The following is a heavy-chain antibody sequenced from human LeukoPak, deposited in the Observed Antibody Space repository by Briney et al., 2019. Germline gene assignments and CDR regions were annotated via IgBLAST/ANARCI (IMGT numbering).Heavy chain of an antibody. V-gene: IGHV3-11*01. CDR1: GFTFSDYF. J-gene: IGHJ5*02. CDR2: ISNSGSTI. CDR3: ARDYYASESYYNPS. D-gene: IGHD3-10*01. Sequence: GGSLRLSCAASGFTFSDYFMSWLRQAPRKGLEWVSYISNSGSTIYYADSVKGRFTISRDNAKNSLYLQMNSLRAEDTAVYYCARDYYASESYYNPSWGQGTLVTVSS.